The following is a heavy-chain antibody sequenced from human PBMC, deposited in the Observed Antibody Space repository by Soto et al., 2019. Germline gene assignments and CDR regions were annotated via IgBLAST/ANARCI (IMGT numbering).Heavy chain of an antibody. CDR3: ARAQSGYSGYGSLNFDY. V-gene: IGHV1-2*04. J-gene: IGHJ4*02. CDR1: GYTFTGYY. Sequence: GASVQVSSKASGYTFTGYYMHWVRQAPGQELEWMGWINPNSGGTNYAQKFQGWVTMTRDTSISTAYMELSRLRSDDTAVYYCARAQSGYSGYGSLNFDYWGQGTLVTVSS. CDR2: INPNSGGT. D-gene: IGHD5-12*01.